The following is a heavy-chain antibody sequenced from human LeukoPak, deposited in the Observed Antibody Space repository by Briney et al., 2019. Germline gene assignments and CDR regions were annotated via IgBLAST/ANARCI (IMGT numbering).Heavy chain of an antibody. CDR3: AKDLEPGTTACWFDP. D-gene: IGHD1-7*01. Sequence: GGSLRLSCAASGFTFGSYGMHWVRQAPGKGLEWVAVIWYDGSNKYYADSVKGRFTISRDNSKNTLYLQMNSLRAEDTAVYYCAKDLEPGTTACWFDPWGQGTLVTVSS. CDR1: GFTFGSYG. V-gene: IGHV3-33*06. CDR2: IWYDGSNK. J-gene: IGHJ5*02.